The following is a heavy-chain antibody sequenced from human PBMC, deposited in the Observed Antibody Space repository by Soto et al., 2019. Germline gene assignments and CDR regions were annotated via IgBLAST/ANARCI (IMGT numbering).Heavy chain of an antibody. V-gene: IGHV3-23*01. D-gene: IGHD2-15*01. Sequence: TGGSLRLSCAASGFTFSCYSMSWVRPAPGKGLGWVSALRGGGGSTYYADSVKGRFTISRDNSKNTLYLQMNNLRAEDTAVYYCATSGGSGNDAFDIWGQGKMVTVS. CDR3: ATSGGSGNDAFDI. CDR2: LRGGGGST. CDR1: GFTFSCYS. J-gene: IGHJ3*02.